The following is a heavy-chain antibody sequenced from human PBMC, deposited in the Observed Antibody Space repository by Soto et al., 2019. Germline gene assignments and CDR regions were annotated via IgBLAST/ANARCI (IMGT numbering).Heavy chain of an antibody. CDR3: ASSPPAARIAFDI. V-gene: IGHV3-48*03. J-gene: IGHJ3*02. CDR2: ISSSGSTI. CDR1: GFTFSSYE. D-gene: IGHD6-6*01. Sequence: LRLSCAASGFTFSSYEMNWVRQAPGKGLEWVSYISSSGSTIYYADSVKGRFTISRGNAKNSLYLQMNSLRAEDTAVYYCASSPPAARIAFDIWGQGTMVTVS.